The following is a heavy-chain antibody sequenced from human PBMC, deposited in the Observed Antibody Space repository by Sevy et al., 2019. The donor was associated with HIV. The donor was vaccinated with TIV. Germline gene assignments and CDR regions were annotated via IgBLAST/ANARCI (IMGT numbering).Heavy chain of an antibody. Sequence: GGSLRLSCAASGFTLSSFAMSWVRQTPGKGLEWVSGLNGSGGRTYYPDSVKGRFTISRDNSKNTLYLQMNSLRAEDTAVYYCAKDTDSGSYLNDAFDIWGQVTMVTVSS. CDR3: AKDTDSGSYLNDAFDI. CDR1: GFTLSSFA. CDR2: LNGSGGRT. J-gene: IGHJ3*02. D-gene: IGHD1-26*01. V-gene: IGHV3-23*01.